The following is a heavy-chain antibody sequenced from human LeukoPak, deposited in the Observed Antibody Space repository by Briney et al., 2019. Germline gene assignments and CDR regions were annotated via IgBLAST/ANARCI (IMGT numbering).Heavy chain of an antibody. CDR2: INPNSGGT. Sequence: ASVKVSCKASGYTFTGYYMHWVRQAPGQGLEWMGWINPNSGGTNYAQKFQGRVTMTRDTSISTAYMELSRLRSDDTAVYYCARDSTVVTLYGLNYYFDYWGQGTLVTVSS. CDR1: GYTFTGYY. J-gene: IGHJ4*02. D-gene: IGHD4-23*01. CDR3: ARDSTVVTLYGLNYYFDY. V-gene: IGHV1-2*02.